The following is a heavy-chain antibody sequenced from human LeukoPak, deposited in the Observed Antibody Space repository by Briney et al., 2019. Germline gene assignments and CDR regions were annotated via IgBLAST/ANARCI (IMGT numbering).Heavy chain of an antibody. D-gene: IGHD6-13*01. CDR1: GGSFSGYY. J-gene: IGHJ4*02. CDR3: ARGSSS. Sequence: PAETLSLTCAVYGGSFSGYYWSWIRQPPGKGLEGIGEINHSGSTNYNPSLKSRVTISVDTSKNQFSLKLSSVTAADTAVYYCARGSSSWGQGTLVTVSS. V-gene: IGHV4-34*01. CDR2: INHSGST.